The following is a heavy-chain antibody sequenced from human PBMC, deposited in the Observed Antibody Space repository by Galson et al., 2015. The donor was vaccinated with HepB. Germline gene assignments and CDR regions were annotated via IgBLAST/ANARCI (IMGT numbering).Heavy chain of an antibody. J-gene: IGHJ6*02. CDR3: AKAGTVRNYYYGMDV. CDR2: ISDSGGRT. V-gene: IGHV3-23*01. Sequence: SLRLSCAASEYTFSTYAMSWVRQAPGKGLEWVSGISDSGGRTYYADSVKGRFTISRDNSKNTLYLQMNSLRAEDTAVYYCAKAGTVRNYYYGMDVWGQGTTVTVSS. CDR1: EYTFSTYA. D-gene: IGHD4-17*01.